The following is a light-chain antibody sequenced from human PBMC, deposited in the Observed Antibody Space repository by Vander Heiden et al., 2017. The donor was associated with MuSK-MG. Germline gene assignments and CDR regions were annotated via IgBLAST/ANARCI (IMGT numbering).Light chain of an antibody. CDR1: QSVISY. V-gene: IGKV1-39*01. CDR2: AAS. J-gene: IGKJ1*01. CDR3: QQSDSAPQT. Sequence: DIQMTQSPSSPSATVGDRVTITCRASQSVISYLNWYRQKPGKAPKLLIYAASSLQSGVPSRFSGSGSGTDFTLTISSLQPEDFATYYCQQSDSAPQTFGQGTKVXIK.